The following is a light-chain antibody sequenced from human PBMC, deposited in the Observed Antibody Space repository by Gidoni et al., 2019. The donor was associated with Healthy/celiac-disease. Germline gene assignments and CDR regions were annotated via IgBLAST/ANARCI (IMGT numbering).Light chain of an antibody. J-gene: IGKJ3*01. CDR1: QDISNY. V-gene: IGKV1-33*01. CDR2: DAS. CDR3: QQYDNPW. Sequence: DIQMTQSPSSLSASVGDRVTITCQASQDISNYLNWYQQKPGKAPKLLIYDASNLETGDPSRFSGRGSGTDFTFTISSLQPEDIATYYCQQYDNPWFXPXTKVDIK.